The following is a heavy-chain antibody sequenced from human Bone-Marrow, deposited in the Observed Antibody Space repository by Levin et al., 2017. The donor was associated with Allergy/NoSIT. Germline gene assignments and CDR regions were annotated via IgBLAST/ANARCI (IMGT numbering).Heavy chain of an antibody. D-gene: IGHD1-1*01. CDR2: IHPSDSDS. CDR1: GYSFTDYW. V-gene: IGHV5-51*04. CDR3: ARLYNWYELRDY. Sequence: ASVKVSCQVSGYSFTDYWIGWVRQTPGKGLEWMGIIHPSDSDSRYSPSFQGHVTMSVDKPTTTAYLQWSSLKASDTAMYYCARLYNWYELRDYWGQGTLVTVSS. J-gene: IGHJ4*02.